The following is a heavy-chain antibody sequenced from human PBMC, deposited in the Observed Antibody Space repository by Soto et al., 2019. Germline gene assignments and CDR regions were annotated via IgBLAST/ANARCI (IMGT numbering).Heavy chain of an antibody. CDR2: ISGSGGTR. CDR1: GFTFSSYA. V-gene: IGHV3-23*01. CDR3: ARNVLGDGGYGGY. J-gene: IGHJ4*02. Sequence: EVQLLEYGGGLVQPGGSLRLSCAASGFTFSSYAMSWVRQAPGKGLEWVSAISGSGGTRYYADSVKARFTISRDNSKNTLYLQLNSLRAEDTAVYYCARNVLGDGGYGGYWGQGTLVTVSS. D-gene: IGHD5-12*01.